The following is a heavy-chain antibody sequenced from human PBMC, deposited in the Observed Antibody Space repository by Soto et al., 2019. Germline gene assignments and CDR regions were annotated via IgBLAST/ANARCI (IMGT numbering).Heavy chain of an antibody. J-gene: IGHJ3*02. D-gene: IGHD3-10*01. Sequence: GGSLRLSCAASGFTFSSYAMSWVRQAPGKGLEWVSAISGSGGSTYYADSVKGRFTISRDNSKNTLYLQMNSLRAEDTAVYYCAKDQGWFGELLGAFDIWGQGTMVTVSS. V-gene: IGHV3-23*01. CDR3: AKDQGWFGELLGAFDI. CDR1: GFTFSSYA. CDR2: ISGSGGST.